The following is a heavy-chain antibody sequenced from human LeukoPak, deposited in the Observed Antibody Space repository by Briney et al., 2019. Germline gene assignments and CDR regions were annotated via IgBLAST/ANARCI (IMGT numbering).Heavy chain of an antibody. CDR2: IIPIFGTA. D-gene: IGHD6-19*01. CDR1: GGTFSSYA. J-gene: IGHJ6*03. V-gene: IGHV1-69*13. Sequence: ASVKVSCKASGGTFSSYAISWVRQAPRQGLEWMGGIIPIFGTANYAQKFQGRVTITADESTSTAYMELSSLRSEDTAVYYCARVSYSSGWYPAVDYYYYYYMDVWGKGTTVTVSS. CDR3: ARVSYSSGWYPAVDYYYYYYMDV.